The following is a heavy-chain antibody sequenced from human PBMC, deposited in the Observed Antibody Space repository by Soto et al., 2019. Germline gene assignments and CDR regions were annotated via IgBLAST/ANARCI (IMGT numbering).Heavy chain of an antibody. CDR3: ARESGGVAATLDP. Sequence: ASVKVSCKTSGYTFTGYYIHWVRQAPGQGLGWMGWINPHTGVTNYAQNFQGWVTMTRDTSISTVYMEMTRLKSDDTAVYYCARESGGVAATLDPWGQGTLVTVSS. J-gene: IGHJ5*02. D-gene: IGHD6-19*01. CDR1: GYTFTGYY. CDR2: INPHTGVT. V-gene: IGHV1-2*04.